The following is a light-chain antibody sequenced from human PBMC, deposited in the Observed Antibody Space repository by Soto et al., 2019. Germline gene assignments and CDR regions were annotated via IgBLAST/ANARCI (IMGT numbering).Light chain of an antibody. CDR2: SIN. Sequence: QSVVTQEPSLSVSPGGTVTLTCTSSSGAVNSAYYPSWFQQRPGQPPTALIYSINSQHSWTPARFSGSLLGDKAALTLSGVQPEDEDDYYCLLYDGGAWLFGGGTKLTVL. V-gene: IGLV7-43*01. CDR1: SGAVNSAYY. CDR3: LLYDGGAWL. J-gene: IGLJ3*02.